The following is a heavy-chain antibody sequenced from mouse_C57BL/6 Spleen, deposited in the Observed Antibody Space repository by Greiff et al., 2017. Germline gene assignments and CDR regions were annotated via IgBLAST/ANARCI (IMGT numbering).Heavy chain of an antibody. CDR1: GYTFTDYN. Sequence: EVQLQQSGPELVKPGASVKIPCKASGYTFTDYNMDWVKQSHGKSLEWIGDINPNNGGTFYNQKFKGKATLTVDKSSSTAYMELRSLTSEDTAVYYCARSPGYYVGGDYGGQGTSVTVSS. V-gene: IGHV1-18*01. CDR3: ARSPGYYVGGDY. D-gene: IGHD2-3*01. CDR2: INPNNGGT. J-gene: IGHJ4*01.